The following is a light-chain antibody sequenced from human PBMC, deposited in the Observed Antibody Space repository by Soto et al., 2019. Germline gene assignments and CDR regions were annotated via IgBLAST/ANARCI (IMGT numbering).Light chain of an antibody. J-gene: IGLJ1*01. V-gene: IGLV2-14*01. CDR2: EVN. Sequence: SALTQPASLSGSPGQSITISCTGTSSDIGAYDYVSWFQQHPGKAPKLMISEVNNRPSGVSNRFSGSKSGNTAYLTISGLQVEDEADYYCIAYTGSSTSYVFGSGTKVTV. CDR3: IAYTGSSTSYV. CDR1: SSDIGAYDY.